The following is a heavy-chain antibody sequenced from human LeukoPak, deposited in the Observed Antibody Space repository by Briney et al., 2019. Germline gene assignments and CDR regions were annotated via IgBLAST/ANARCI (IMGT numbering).Heavy chain of an antibody. J-gene: IGHJ3*02. CDR3: TIGYCGRSCCYDEAFDI. Sequence: GGSLRLSRAASGFTFSNAWMIWVRQAPGKGLEWVGRIKSKTDGGTADYAEPVEGRFTISRDNSKNTLSLQMNSLKVEDTAVYYCTIGYCGRSCCYDEAFDIWGQGTMVTVSS. CDR2: IKSKTDGGTA. V-gene: IGHV3-15*01. D-gene: IGHD2-2*03. CDR1: GFTFSNAW.